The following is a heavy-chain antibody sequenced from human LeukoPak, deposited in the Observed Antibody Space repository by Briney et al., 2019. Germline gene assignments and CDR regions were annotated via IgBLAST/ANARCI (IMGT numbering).Heavy chain of an antibody. J-gene: IGHJ3*02. CDR2: IKQDGSEK. D-gene: IGHD3-10*01. V-gene: IGHV3-7*01. Sequence: GGSPRLSCAASGFTFSSYWMSWVRQAPGKGLEWVANIKQDGSEKYYVDSVKGRFTISRDNAKNSLYLQMNSLRAEDTAVYYCARDLTLWFGELLFAFDIWGQGTMVTVSS. CDR3: ARDLTLWFGELLFAFDI. CDR1: GFTFSSYW.